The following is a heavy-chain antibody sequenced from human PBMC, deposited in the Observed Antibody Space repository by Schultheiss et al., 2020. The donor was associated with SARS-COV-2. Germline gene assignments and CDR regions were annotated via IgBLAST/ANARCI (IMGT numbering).Heavy chain of an antibody. CDR1: GFTFSSYG. J-gene: IGHJ6*02. D-gene: IGHD4-11*01. Sequence: GGSLRLSCAASGFTFSSYGMHWVRQAPGKGLEWVAVIWYDGSNKYYADSVKGRFTISRDNSKNTLYLQMNSLRAEDTAVYYCARSLNYASVYYYYYGMDVWGQGTTVTVSS. V-gene: IGHV3-33*01. CDR3: ARSLNYASVYYYYYGMDV. CDR2: IWYDGSNK.